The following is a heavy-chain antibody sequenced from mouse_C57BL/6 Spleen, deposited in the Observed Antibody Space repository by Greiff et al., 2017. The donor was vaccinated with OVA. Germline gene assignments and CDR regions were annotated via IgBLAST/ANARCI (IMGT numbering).Heavy chain of an antibody. CDR1: GYAFSSYW. Sequence: LKQSGASVKISCKASGYAFSSYWMNWVKQRPGKGLEWIGQIYPGDGDTNYNGKFKGKATLTADKSSSTAYMQLSSLTSEDSAVYFCAREGGQAWFAYWGQGTLVTVSA. CDR3: AREGGQAWFAY. J-gene: IGHJ3*01. V-gene: IGHV1-80*01. CDR2: IYPGDGDT. D-gene: IGHD3-3*01.